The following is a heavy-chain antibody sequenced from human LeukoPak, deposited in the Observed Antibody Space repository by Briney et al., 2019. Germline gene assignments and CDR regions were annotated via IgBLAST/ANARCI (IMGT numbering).Heavy chain of an antibody. CDR3: ARRDRGSWHFDY. Sequence: PGGSLRLSCAASGFSFSSYWMHWVRQAPGEGLVWVSRINSDGRSTTSADSVKGRFTISRDNSKNTLYLQMNSLRGEDTAVYHCARRDRGSWHFDYWGQGTLVTVSS. D-gene: IGHD6-13*01. CDR2: INSDGRST. CDR1: GFSFSSYW. V-gene: IGHV3-74*03. J-gene: IGHJ4*02.